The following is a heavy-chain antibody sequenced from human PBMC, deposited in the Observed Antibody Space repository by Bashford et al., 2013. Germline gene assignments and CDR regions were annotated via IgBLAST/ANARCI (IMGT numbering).Heavy chain of an antibody. CDR2: IYYSGTT. J-gene: IGHJ4*02. Sequence: SETLSLTCTVSGGSINSGGFYWSWIRQHPGKGLEWIGYIYYSGTTYYNPSLESRVFISMDTSKNQFSLTLTSVTAADTAVYYCARSCSSTSCYWRDSSVWGQGTLVTVSS. V-gene: IGHV4-31*03. CDR1: GGSINSGGFY. CDR3: ARSCSSTSCYWRDSSV. D-gene: IGHD2-2*01.